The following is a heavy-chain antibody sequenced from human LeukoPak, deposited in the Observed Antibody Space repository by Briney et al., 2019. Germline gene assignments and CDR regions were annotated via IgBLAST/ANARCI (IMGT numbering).Heavy chain of an antibody. Sequence: GASVKVSCKASGYTFTSYGISWVRQAPGQGLEWMGWISAYNGNTNYAQKLQGRVTMTEDTSTDTAYMELSSLRSEDTAVYYCATVGVRGVIDTISPYYFDYWGQGTLVTVSS. D-gene: IGHD3-10*01. CDR2: ISAYNGNT. J-gene: IGHJ4*02. V-gene: IGHV1-18*01. CDR1: GYTFTSYG. CDR3: ATVGVRGVIDTISPYYFDY.